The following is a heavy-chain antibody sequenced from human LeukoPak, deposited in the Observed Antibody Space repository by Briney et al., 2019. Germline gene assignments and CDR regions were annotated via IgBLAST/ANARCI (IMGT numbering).Heavy chain of an antibody. J-gene: IGHJ4*02. V-gene: IGHV4-31*11. Sequence: PSETLSLTCAVSGGSISSGVYYWSWIRQLPGKGLEWIGYIFYNGATDYDPSLKSRVSISLDTSQNQFSLKLYSVTAADTAVYYCARLQGSRTATVDFWGQGTLVTVS. CDR2: IFYNGAT. CDR3: ARLQGSRTATVDF. CDR1: GGSISSGVYY. D-gene: IGHD1-26*01.